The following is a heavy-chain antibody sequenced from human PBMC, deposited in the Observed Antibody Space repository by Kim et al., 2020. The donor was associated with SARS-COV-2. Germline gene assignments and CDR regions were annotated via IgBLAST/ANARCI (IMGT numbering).Heavy chain of an antibody. CDR1: GYTFTSYY. CDR2: INPSGGST. V-gene: IGHV1-46*01. CDR3: ARGPPPPGIAVAGTAGFDY. D-gene: IGHD6-19*01. J-gene: IGHJ4*02. Sequence: ASVKVSCKASGYTFTSYYMHWVRQAPGQGLEWMGIINPSGGSTSYAQKFQGRVTMTRDTSTSTVYMELSSLRSEDTAVYYCARGPPPPGIAVAGTAGFDYWGQGTLVTVSS.